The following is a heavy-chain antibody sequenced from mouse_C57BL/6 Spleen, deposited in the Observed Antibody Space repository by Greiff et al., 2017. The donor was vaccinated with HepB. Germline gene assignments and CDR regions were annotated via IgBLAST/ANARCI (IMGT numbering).Heavy chain of an antibody. CDR2: IDPSDSYT. J-gene: IGHJ3*01. CDR3: ARRGTGPAY. Sequence: QVQLKQPGAELVKPGASVKLSCKASGYTFTSYWMQWVKQRPGQGLEWIGEIDPSDSYTNYNQKFKGKATLTVDTSSSTAYMQLSSLTSEDSAVYYCARRGTGPAYWGQGTLVTVSA. D-gene: IGHD4-1*01. CDR1: GYTFTSYW. V-gene: IGHV1-50*01.